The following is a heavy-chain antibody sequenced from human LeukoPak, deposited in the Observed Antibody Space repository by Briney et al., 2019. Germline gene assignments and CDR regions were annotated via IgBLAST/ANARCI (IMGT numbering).Heavy chain of an antibody. CDR2: IYYSGST. J-gene: IGHJ4*02. D-gene: IGHD5-12*01. V-gene: IGHV4-59*01. CDR3: ARVSGYDWESFYDY. Sequence: PSETLSLTCTVSGGSISSYYWSWIRQPPGKGVEWSGYIYYSGSTNYNPSLKSRVTISVDTSKNQFSLKLSSVTAADTAVYYCARVSGYDWESFYDYWGQGTLVTVSS. CDR1: GGSISSYY.